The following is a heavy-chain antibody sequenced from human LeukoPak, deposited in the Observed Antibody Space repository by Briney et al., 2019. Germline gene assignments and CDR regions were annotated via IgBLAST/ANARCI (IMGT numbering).Heavy chain of an antibody. CDR3: ARETYNGRYYYFDY. Sequence: ASVKVSCKASGYTFIDYYIHWVRQAPEQGLEWMGRINPKSGGTNHAQKFQGRVTMTRDTSISTAYMGLSSLRSDDTAVYFCARETYNGRYYYFDYWGQGTLVSV. V-gene: IGHV1-2*06. J-gene: IGHJ4*02. CDR2: INPKSGGT. D-gene: IGHD1-26*01. CDR1: GYTFIDYY.